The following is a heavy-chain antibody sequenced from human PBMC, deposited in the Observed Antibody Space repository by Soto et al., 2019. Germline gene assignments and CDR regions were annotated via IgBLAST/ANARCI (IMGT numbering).Heavy chain of an antibody. CDR2: ISDSGGTT. CDR1: GFTFSNYP. D-gene: IGHD2-2*01. Sequence: EVQLLESGGGLVQPGGSLRLSCAASGFTFSNYPMSWVRQAPGKGLEWVSYISDSGGTTYYADSVKGRFTISRDNSKNTLDLQIHSLRAEDTDVYYCAKDPYWSSISGYACNFYYAGEGALVTVAS. V-gene: IGHV3-23*01. J-gene: IGHJ4*02. CDR3: AKDPYWSSISGYACNFYY.